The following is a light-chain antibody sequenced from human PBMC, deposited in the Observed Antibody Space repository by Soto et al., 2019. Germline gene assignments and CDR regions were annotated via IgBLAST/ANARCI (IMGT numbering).Light chain of an antibody. CDR3: QQSYNSPIT. V-gene: IGKV4-1*01. CDR1: QRLLSSSDGNHY. Sequence: DIVMTQSPDSLAVSLGERATINCKSSQRLLSSSDGNHYLAWHQHKPGQPPRLLIYWASTRASGVPDRFTGSGSGTDFTLTISSLQAEDVAVYYCQQSYNSPITFGQGTRLEIK. J-gene: IGKJ5*01. CDR2: WAS.